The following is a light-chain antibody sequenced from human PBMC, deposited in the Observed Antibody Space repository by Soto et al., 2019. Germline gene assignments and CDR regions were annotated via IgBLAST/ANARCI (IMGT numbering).Light chain of an antibody. Sequence: QSALTQPASVSGSPGQSITISCTGTSSDVGGHNYVSWYRQEPGKAPKLLIYEVTNRPAGVSNRFSGSKSDNTASLTISGLQAEDEADYYCSSYTSISTWIFGGGTKLTVL. CDR3: SSYTSISTWI. CDR2: EVT. CDR1: SSDVGGHNY. V-gene: IGLV2-14*01. J-gene: IGLJ2*01.